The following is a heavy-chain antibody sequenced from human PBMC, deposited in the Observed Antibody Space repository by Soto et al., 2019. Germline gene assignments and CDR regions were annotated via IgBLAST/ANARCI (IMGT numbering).Heavy chain of an antibody. CDR3: AKDPTAAAVLDY. J-gene: IGHJ4*02. D-gene: IGHD6-13*01. CDR1: GFTFNNYA. V-gene: IGHV3-23*01. Sequence: PGGSLRLSCAASGFTFNNYAMSWVRQAPGKGLEWVSAISGSGGSTYYADSVKGRFTISRDNSKNTLYLQMNSLRAEDTAVYYCAKDPTAAAVLDYWGQGTLVTVSS. CDR2: ISGSGGST.